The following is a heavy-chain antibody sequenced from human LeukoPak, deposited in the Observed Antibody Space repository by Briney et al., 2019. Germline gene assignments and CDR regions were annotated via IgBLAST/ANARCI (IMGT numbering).Heavy chain of an antibody. Sequence: GGSLRLSCAASGFTFSSYWMSWVRQAPGKGLEWVANIKQDGSESYSVDSVKGRFTFSRDNAKNSLYLQINSLRAEDTAVYYCARLGEKADFDYWGQGTLVTVSS. CDR1: GFTFSSYW. CDR3: ARLGEKADFDY. D-gene: IGHD3-16*01. J-gene: IGHJ4*02. V-gene: IGHV3-7*01. CDR2: IKQDGSES.